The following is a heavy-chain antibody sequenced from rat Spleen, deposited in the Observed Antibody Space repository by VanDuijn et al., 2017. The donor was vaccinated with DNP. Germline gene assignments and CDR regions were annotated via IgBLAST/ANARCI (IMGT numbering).Heavy chain of an antibody. CDR1: GFTFNKYW. Sequence: EVQLVETGGGLVKSGRSLKLSCIVSGFTFNKYWMTWIRQVPGKGLEWVASITSSGGSTYYPDSVKGRFTISRHNAQNTLYLQMNSLRSEDTATYYCAREGITTSDYFDYWGQGVMVTVSS. CDR3: AREGITTSDYFDY. J-gene: IGHJ2*01. D-gene: IGHD1-10*01. V-gene: IGHV5-31*01. CDR2: ITSSGGST.